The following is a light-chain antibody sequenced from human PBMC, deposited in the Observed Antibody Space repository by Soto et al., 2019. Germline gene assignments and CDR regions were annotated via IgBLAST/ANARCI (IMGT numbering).Light chain of an antibody. CDR3: QQYDKWPRT. CDR1: QSVRSN. J-gene: IGKJ1*01. CDR2: GAS. V-gene: IGKV3-15*01. Sequence: EIVLTQSPATLSVSPGERANLSCRASQSVRSNLAWYQQKRGQSPRLLIYGASTRATGVPARFSGSGSGTEFTLTISNLQSEDFAVYHCQQYDKWPRTFGQGTKVDIK.